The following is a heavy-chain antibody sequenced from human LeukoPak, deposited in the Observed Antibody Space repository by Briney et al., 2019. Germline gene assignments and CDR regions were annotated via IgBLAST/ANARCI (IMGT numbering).Heavy chain of an antibody. J-gene: IGHJ3*02. CDR3: AKNYYDSSGYYYTDAFDI. Sequence: GGSLRLSCAASGFTFSSYAMSRVRQAPGKGLEWVSAISGSGGSTYYADSVKGRFTISRDNSKNTLYLQMNSLRAEDTAVYYCAKNYYDSSGYYYTDAFDIWGQGTMVTVSS. CDR2: ISGSGGST. D-gene: IGHD3-22*01. CDR1: GFTFSSYA. V-gene: IGHV3-23*01.